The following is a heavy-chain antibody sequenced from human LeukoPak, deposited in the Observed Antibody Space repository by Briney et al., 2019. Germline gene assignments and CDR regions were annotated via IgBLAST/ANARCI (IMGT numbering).Heavy chain of an antibody. CDR2: MNQDGRAR. Sequence: GGSLRLSCEASGFTFGSYAMYWVRPAPGKGLEWVANMNQDGRARDYVDSVKGRFSISRDNARNSLYLQMSSLRAEDTAVYYCATYTHWVAGDVWGQGTTVTVSS. D-gene: IGHD3-16*01. V-gene: IGHV3-7*01. CDR1: GFTFGSYA. CDR3: ATYTHWVAGDV. J-gene: IGHJ6*02.